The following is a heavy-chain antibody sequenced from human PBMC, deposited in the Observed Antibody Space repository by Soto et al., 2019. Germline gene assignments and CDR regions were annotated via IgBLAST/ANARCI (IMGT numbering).Heavy chain of an antibody. V-gene: IGHV3-33*01. CDR2: IWYDGSNK. CDR3: ARDRYSSSWPLGGYYYGMDV. D-gene: IGHD6-13*01. Sequence: QVQLVESGGGVVQPGRSLRLSCAASGFTFSSYGMHWVRQAPGKGLEWVAVIWYDGSNKYYADSVKGRFTISRDNSKNTLYLQMNSLRAEDTAVYYCARDRYSSSWPLGGYYYGMDVWGQGTTVTVSS. CDR1: GFTFSSYG. J-gene: IGHJ6*02.